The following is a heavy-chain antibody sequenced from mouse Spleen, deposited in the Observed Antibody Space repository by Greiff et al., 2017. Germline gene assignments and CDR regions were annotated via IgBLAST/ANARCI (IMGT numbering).Heavy chain of an antibody. J-gene: IGHJ3*01. D-gene: IGHD2-3*01. V-gene: IGHV1-52*01. CDR2: IDPSDSET. CDR3: ARGGYDGYYSFAY. CDR1: GYTFTSYW. Sequence: QVQLQQPGAELVRPGSSVKLSCKASGYTFTSYWMHWVKQRPIQGLEWIGNIDPSDSETHYNQKFKDKATLTVDNSSSTAYMQLSSLTSEDSAVYYCARGGYDGYYSFAYWGQGTLVTVSA.